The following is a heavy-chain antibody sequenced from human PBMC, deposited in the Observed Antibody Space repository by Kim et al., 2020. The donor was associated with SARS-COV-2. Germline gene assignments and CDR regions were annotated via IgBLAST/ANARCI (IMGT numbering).Heavy chain of an antibody. V-gene: IGHV1-46*01. CDR3: ARVRDSSGYYFDY. J-gene: IGHJ4*02. Sequence: YAQKFPGRVTMTRNTSTSTGYMELSSLRSEDTAVYYCARVRDSSGYYFDYWGQGTLVTVSS. D-gene: IGHD3-22*01.